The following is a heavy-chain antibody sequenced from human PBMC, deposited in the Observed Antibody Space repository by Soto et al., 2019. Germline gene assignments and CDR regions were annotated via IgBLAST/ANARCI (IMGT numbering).Heavy chain of an antibody. Sequence: ASVKVSSKASGYTFTSYYMQWVRQAPGQGLEWMGIINPSGGSTSYAQKFQGRVTMTRDTSTSTVYMELSSLRSEDTAMYYCARSRDYYYGVDVWGQGTTVTVSS. V-gene: IGHV1-46*01. CDR2: INPSGGST. J-gene: IGHJ6*02. CDR1: GYTFTSYY. CDR3: ARSRDYYYGVDV.